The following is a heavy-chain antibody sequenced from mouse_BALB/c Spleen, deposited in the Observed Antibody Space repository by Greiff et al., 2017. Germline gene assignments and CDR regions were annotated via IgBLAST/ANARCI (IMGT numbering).Heavy chain of an antibody. CDR3: ARMRGLVYY. V-gene: IGHV3-1*02. J-gene: IGHJ2*01. Sequence: VQLKESGPDLVKPSQSLSLTCTVTGYSITSCYSWDWIRQFPGNKLEWMGYIHYSGSTNYNPSLKSRISITRDTSKNQFFLQLNSVTTEDTATYYCARMRGLVYYWGQGTTLTVSS. CDR2: IHYSGST. CDR1: GYSITSCYS.